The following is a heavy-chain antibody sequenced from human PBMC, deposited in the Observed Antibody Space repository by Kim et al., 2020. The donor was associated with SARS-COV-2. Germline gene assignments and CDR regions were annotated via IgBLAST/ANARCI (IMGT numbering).Heavy chain of an antibody. J-gene: IGHJ4*02. CDR1: GGSISSYY. D-gene: IGHD5-12*01. V-gene: IGHV4-59*01. CDR2: IYYSGST. CDR3: ARERGYSGYGRSGWDY. Sequence: SETLSLTCTVSGGSISSYYWSWIRQPPGKGLEWIGYIYYSGSTNYNPSLKSRVTISVDTSKNQFSLKLSSVTAADTAVYYCARERGYSGYGRSGWDYWGQGTLVTVSS.